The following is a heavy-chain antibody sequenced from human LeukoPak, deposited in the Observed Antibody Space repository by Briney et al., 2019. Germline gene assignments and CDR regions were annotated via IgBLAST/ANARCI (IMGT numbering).Heavy chain of an antibody. CDR2: ISSSGSTI. CDR1: GFTFSDYY. D-gene: IGHD3-10*01. J-gene: IGHJ6*02. V-gene: IGHV3-11*01. CDR3: AREFWFGELFHGMDV. Sequence: GGSLRLSCAASGFTFSDYYMSWIRQAPGKGLEWVSYISSSGSTIYYADSVKGLFTISRDNAKNSLYLQMNSLRAEDTAVYYCAREFWFGELFHGMDVWGQGTTVTVSS.